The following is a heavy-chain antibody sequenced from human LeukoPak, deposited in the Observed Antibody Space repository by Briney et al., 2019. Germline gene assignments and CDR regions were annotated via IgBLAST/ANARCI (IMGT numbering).Heavy chain of an antibody. CDR1: GFTFSSYA. CDR3: ARQGEDSSGYPSHYFDY. J-gene: IGHJ4*02. V-gene: IGHV3-30*04. D-gene: IGHD3-22*01. Sequence: GGSLRLSCAASGFTFSSYAMHWVRQAPGKGLEWVAVISYDGSNKYYANSVKGRFTISRDNSKNTLYLQMNSLRAEDTAVYYCARQGEDSSGYPSHYFDYWGQGTLVTVSS. CDR2: ISYDGSNK.